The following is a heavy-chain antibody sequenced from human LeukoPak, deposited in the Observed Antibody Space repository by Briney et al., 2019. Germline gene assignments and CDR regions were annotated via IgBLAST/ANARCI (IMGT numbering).Heavy chain of an antibody. Sequence: SETLSLTCTVSGGSINNYYWSWIRQPPGKGLEWIGDIYYSGSTNYNPSLKSRVTISVDTSKNQFSLKLSSVTAADTAVYYCARDRDSSGYQYNAFDIWGQGTMVTVSS. V-gene: IGHV4-59*01. CDR1: GGSINNYY. CDR3: ARDRDSSGYQYNAFDI. D-gene: IGHD3-22*01. CDR2: IYYSGST. J-gene: IGHJ3*02.